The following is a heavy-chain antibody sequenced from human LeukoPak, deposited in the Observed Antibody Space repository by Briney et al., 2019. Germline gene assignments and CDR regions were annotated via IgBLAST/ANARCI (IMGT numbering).Heavy chain of an antibody. CDR3: ARVGANGGVLDY. V-gene: IGHV3-11*01. CDR2: IGSRGSTI. J-gene: IGHJ4*02. D-gene: IGHD2-8*02. Sequence: PGGSLRLSCAASGFSFSDYYMTWIRQAPRKGLEWVSYIGSRGSTIYYADSVKGRFTISRDNVKNSLYLQMNGLRAEDTAIYYCARVGANGGVLDYWGQGTLVTVSS. CDR1: GFSFSDYY.